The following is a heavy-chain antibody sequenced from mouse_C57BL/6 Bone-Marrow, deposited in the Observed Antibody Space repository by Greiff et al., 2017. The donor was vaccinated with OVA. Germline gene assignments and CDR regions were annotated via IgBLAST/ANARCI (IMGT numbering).Heavy chain of an antibody. Sequence: VQLQESGAELARPGASVKLSCKASGYTFTSYGISWVKQRTGQGLEWIGEIYPRSGNTYYNEKFKGKATLTADKSSSTAYMELRSLTSEDAAVYFCARSGYYGSSDYWGQGTTLTVSS. J-gene: IGHJ2*01. CDR1: GYTFTSYG. CDR3: ARSGYYGSSDY. D-gene: IGHD1-1*01. V-gene: IGHV1-81*01. CDR2: IYPRSGNT.